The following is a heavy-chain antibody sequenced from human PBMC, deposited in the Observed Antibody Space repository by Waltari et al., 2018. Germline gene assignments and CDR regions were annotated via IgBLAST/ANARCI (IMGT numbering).Heavy chain of an antibody. V-gene: IGHV3-30*02. J-gene: IGHJ4*02. CDR3: TKDAQGYCSGGSCWGGYLDY. CDR2: IRYDGTNE. CDR1: GFSFSSYG. Sequence: QVQLVESGGGVVQPGGSLRLSCAASGFSFSSYGMHWVRQAPGKGLEWAAFIRYDGTNENHADSVKGRFTISRDNSKNTLYLQMNSLRAEDTAVYYCTKDAQGYCSGGSCWGGYLDYWGQGALVTVSS. D-gene: IGHD2-15*01.